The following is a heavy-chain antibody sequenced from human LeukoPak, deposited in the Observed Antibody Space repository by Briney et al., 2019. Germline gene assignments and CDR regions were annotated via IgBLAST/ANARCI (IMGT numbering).Heavy chain of an antibody. CDR3: ARDQGRQPWLSYYYGMDV. CDR1: GFTFSSYA. D-gene: IGHD5-18*01. V-gene: IGHV3-30-3*01. J-gene: IGHJ6*02. Sequence: GGSLRLSCAASGFTFSSYAMHWVRQAPGKGLEWVAVISYDGSNKYYADSVKGRFTISRDNSKNTLYLQMNSLRAEDTAVYYCARDQGRQPWLSYYYGMDVWGQGTTVTVSS. CDR2: ISYDGSNK.